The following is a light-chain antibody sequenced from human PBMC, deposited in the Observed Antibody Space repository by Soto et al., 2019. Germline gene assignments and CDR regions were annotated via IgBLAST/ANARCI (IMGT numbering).Light chain of an antibody. CDR1: SSNIGSNT. J-gene: IGLJ2*01. Sequence: QSVLTEPPSASGTPGQRVTISCSGSSSNIGSNTVNWYQQLPGTAPKLLIYSNNQRPSGVPDRFSGSKSGTSASLAISGLQSEDEADYYCAAWDDSLNGPYELFGGGTKLTVL. CDR2: SNN. V-gene: IGLV1-44*01. CDR3: AAWDDSLNGPYEL.